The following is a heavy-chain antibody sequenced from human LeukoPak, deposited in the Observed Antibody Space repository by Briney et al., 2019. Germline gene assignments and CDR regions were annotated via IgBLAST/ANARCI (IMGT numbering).Heavy chain of an antibody. J-gene: IGHJ4*02. V-gene: IGHV1-2*02. CDR3: ARNIRGLAAAGTRSGFDY. D-gene: IGHD6-13*01. CDR1: GYTFTGYY. Sequence: ASVKVSCKASGYTFTGYYMHWVRQAPGQGLEWMGWINPNSGGTTYAQKFQGRVTMTRDTSISTAYMELSRLRSDDTAVYYCARNIRGLAAAGTRSGFDYWGQGTLVTVSS. CDR2: INPNSGGT.